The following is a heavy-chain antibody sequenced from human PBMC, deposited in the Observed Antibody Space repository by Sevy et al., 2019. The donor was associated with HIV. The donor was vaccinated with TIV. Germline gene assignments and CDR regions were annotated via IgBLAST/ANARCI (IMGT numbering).Heavy chain of an antibody. CDR2: ISNSGTTI. CDR3: ARDLPPSATTVPHFDC. V-gene: IGHV3-11*04. CDR1: GFIFSDFY. Sequence: GGSLRLSCAASGFIFSDFYMSWVRQAPGKGLEWISYISNSGTTIYYSDSVKGRFTISRDNARNSLYLQMSSLRAEDTAVYYCARDLPPSATTVPHFDCWGQGTLVTVSS. J-gene: IGHJ4*02. D-gene: IGHD4-17*01.